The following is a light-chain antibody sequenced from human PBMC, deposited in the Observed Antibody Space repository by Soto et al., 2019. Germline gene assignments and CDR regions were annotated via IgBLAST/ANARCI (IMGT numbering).Light chain of an antibody. J-gene: IGLJ3*02. CDR3: VLYMGSGIPWV. CDR1: SGSVSTSFY. CDR2: STN. Sequence: QTVVTQEPSLSVSPGGTVTLTCGLSSGSVSTSFYPGWYQQTPGQAPRTLIYSTNTRSSGVPDRFSGSILGNKAALTSTGAETDDECDYYCVLYMGSGIPWVFGGGTKLTVL. V-gene: IGLV8-61*01.